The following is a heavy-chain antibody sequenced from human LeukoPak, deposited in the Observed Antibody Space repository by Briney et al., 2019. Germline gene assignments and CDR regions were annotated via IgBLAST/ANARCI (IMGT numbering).Heavy chain of an antibody. V-gene: IGHV1-2*02. Sequence: GASVKVSCKASGYTFTGYYMHWVRQAPGQGLKWMGWINPNSGGTNYAQKFQGRVTMTRDTSISTAYMELSRLRSDDTAVYYCARDGSIAAAGTRENWFDPWGQGTLVTVSS. D-gene: IGHD6-13*01. CDR3: ARDGSIAAAGTRENWFDP. J-gene: IGHJ5*02. CDR1: GYTFTGYY. CDR2: INPNSGGT.